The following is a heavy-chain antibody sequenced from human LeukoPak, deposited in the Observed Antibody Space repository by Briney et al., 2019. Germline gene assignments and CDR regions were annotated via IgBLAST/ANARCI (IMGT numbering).Heavy chain of an antibody. CDR1: GFTFDDYG. CDR2: INWNGDTI. Sequence: GGSLRLSCAASGFTFDDYGMTWVRQAPGKGLEWVSGINWNGDTIGYADSVKGRFTISRDNAKNSLYLQMNSLRAEDTAVYYCARLEPNYDYWGQGTLVTVSS. CDR3: ARLEPNYDY. J-gene: IGHJ4*02. V-gene: IGHV3-20*04. D-gene: IGHD1-1*01.